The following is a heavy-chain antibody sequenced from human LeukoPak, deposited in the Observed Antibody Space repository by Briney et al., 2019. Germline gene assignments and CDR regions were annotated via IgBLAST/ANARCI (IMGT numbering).Heavy chain of an antibody. Sequence: SETLSLTCAVYGGSFSGYYWSWIRQPPGKGLEWIGEINHSGSTYYNPSLKSRVTISVDRSKNQFSLKLSSVTAADTAVYYCAREAFTVVPAAIRVFDYWGQGTLVTVSS. CDR1: GGSFSGYY. CDR2: INHSGST. J-gene: IGHJ4*02. CDR3: AREAFTVVPAAIRVFDY. V-gene: IGHV4-34*01. D-gene: IGHD2-2*02.